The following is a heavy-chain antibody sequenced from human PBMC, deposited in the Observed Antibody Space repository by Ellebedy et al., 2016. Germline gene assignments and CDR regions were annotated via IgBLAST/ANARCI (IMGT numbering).Heavy chain of an antibody. V-gene: IGHV1-18*01. CDR2: SNNR. J-gene: IGHJ5*02. CDR1: GYSFINYD. Sequence: ASVKVSXXASGYSFINYDINWVRQAPGQGLEWLGGSNNRNHAQKFQGRVTMTTDTSTTTAYMELRSLRFDDTAVYYCARETRDGVGTSEAFYDPWGQGTLVTVS. CDR3: ARETRDGVGTSEAFYDP. D-gene: IGHD4-23*01.